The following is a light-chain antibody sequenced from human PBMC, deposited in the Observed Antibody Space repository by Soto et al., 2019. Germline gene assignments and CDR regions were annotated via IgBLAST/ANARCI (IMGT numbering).Light chain of an antibody. Sequence: QSALTQPASVSGSPGQSITISCTGTSSDVGSYNLVSWYQQHPGKAPKLVIYEGSKRPSGVSNRFSGSKSGNTASLTISGLQAEDEADYYCCSYAGGQVFGGGTKLTVL. CDR1: SSDVGSYNL. CDR2: EGS. V-gene: IGLV2-23*01. J-gene: IGLJ2*01. CDR3: CSYAGGQV.